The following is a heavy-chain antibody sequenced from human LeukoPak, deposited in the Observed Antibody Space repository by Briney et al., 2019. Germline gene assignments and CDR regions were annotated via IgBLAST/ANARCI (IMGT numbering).Heavy chain of an antibody. J-gene: IGHJ4*02. CDR1: GGSISSYY. V-gene: IGHV4-4*07. CDR2: IYTSGST. CDR3: ARAHDRSGYFDY. Sequence: SETLSLTCTVSGGSISSYYWSWIRQPAGKGLEWIGRIYTSGSTNYNPSLKSRVTISVDKSKNQFSLKLSSVAAADTAVYYCARAHDRSGYFDYWGQGTLVTVS. D-gene: IGHD3-22*01.